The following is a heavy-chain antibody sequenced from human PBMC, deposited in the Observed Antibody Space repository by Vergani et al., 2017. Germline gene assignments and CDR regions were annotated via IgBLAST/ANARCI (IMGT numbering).Heavy chain of an antibody. D-gene: IGHD4-17*01. CDR1: GGSISSYY. CDR2: IYYSGST. V-gene: IGHV4-59*01. CDR3: ARLSRYGDWYFDL. Sequence: QVQLQESGPGLVKPSETLSLTCTVPGGSISSYYWSWIRQPPGKGLEWIGYIYYSGSTNYNPSLKSRVTISVDTSKNQFSLKLSSVTAADTAVYYCARLSRYGDWYFDLWGRGTLVTVSS. J-gene: IGHJ2*01.